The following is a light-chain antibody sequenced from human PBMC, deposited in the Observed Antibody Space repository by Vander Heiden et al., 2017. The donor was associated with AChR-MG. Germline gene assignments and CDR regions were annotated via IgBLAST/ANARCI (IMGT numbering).Light chain of an antibody. V-gene: IGLV8-61*01. CDR1: SDSVSTNYY. CDR3: ALYLGSGVWV. CDR2: STN. J-gene: IGLJ3*02. Sequence: QTVVTQEPSFSVSPGGTVTLTCSLTSDSVSTNYYPSYYRQTPAHAPLTVIYSTNIRSSGVPYRFSGSILGNTAALTITGAQADDESDYYCALYLGSGVWVFGGGTKLTVL.